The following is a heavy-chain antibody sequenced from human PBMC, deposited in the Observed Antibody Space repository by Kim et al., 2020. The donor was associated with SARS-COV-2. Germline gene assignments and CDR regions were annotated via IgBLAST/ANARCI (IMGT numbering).Heavy chain of an antibody. V-gene: IGHV4-39*01. Sequence: SETLSLTCTVSGGSISSSSYYWGWIRQPPGKGLEWIGSIYYSGSTYYNPSLKSRVTISVDTSKNQFSLKLSSVTAADTAVYYCARRRSIAAEAFDIWGQGTMVTVSS. D-gene: IGHD6-6*01. CDR2: IYYSGST. CDR3: ARRRSIAAEAFDI. J-gene: IGHJ3*02. CDR1: GGSISSSSYY.